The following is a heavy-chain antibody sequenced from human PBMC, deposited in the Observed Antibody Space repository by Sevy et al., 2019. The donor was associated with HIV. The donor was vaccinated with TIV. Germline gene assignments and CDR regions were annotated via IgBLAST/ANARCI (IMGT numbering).Heavy chain of an antibody. D-gene: IGHD5-18*01. CDR1: GFTISSYG. CDR2: ISYDGSNK. CDR3: AKTTQYSYGLTIDY. J-gene: IGHJ4*02. Sequence: GGSLRLSCTASGFTISSYGMHWVRQAPGKGLEWVAVISYDGSNKYYADSVKGRFTISRDNSKNTLYLQMNSLRAEDTAVYYCAKTTQYSYGLTIDYWGQGTLVTVSS. V-gene: IGHV3-30*18.